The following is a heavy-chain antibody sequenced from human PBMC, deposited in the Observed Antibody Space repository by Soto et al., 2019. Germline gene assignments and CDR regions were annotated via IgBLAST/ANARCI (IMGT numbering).Heavy chain of an antibody. J-gene: IGHJ6*02. D-gene: IGHD3-22*01. CDR3: ACDSSVPLSYYYYGMDV. V-gene: IGHV3-66*01. CDR2: IYSGGST. CDR1: GFTVSSNY. Sequence: PGGSLRLSCAASGFTVSSNYMSWVRQAPGKGLEWVSVIYSGGSTYYADSVKGRFTISRDNSKNTLYLQMNSLRAEDTAVYYCACDSSVPLSYYYYGMDVWGQGTTVTV.